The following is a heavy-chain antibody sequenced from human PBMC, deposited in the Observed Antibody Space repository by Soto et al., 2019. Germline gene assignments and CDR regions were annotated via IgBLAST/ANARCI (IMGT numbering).Heavy chain of an antibody. Sequence: PGGSLRLSCAASGFTFSSYGMHWVRQAPGKGLEWVAVIWYDGSNKYYADSVKGRFTISRDNSKNTLYLQMNSLRAEDTAVYYCARFYGDYPIDYWGQGTLVTVSS. V-gene: IGHV3-33*01. CDR3: ARFYGDYPIDY. D-gene: IGHD4-17*01. CDR2: IWYDGSNK. CDR1: GFTFSSYG. J-gene: IGHJ4*02.